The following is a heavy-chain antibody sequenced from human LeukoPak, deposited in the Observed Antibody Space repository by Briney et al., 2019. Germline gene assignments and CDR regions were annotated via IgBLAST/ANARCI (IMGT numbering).Heavy chain of an antibody. CDR2: INHSGST. CDR3: ARPPLWDILPGYSQPHFDY. D-gene: IGHD3-9*01. Sequence: PSETLSLTCAVYGGSFSGYYWSWIRQPPGKGLEWIGEINHSGSTNYNPSLKSRVTISVDTSKNQFSLKLSSVTAADTAVYYCARPPLWDILPGYSQPHFDYWGQGTLVTVPS. CDR1: GGSFSGYY. J-gene: IGHJ4*02. V-gene: IGHV4-34*01.